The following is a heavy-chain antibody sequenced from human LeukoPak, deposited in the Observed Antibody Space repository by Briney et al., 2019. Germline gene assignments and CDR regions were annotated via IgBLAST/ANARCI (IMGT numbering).Heavy chain of an antibody. CDR2: IKQDGSVK. J-gene: IGHJ4*02. Sequence: PGGSLRLSRAASGFTFSNYWMSWVRQAPGRGLEWVANIKQDGSVKYYVDSVKGRFTISRDNAKNSLYLQMNSLRAEDTAFYYCARIGYSSSSFDYWGQGILVTVSS. CDR1: GFTFSNYW. D-gene: IGHD2-15*01. CDR3: ARIGYSSSSFDY. V-gene: IGHV3-7*01.